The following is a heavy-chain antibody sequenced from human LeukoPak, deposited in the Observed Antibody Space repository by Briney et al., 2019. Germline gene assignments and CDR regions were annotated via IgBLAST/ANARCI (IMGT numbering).Heavy chain of an antibody. CDR3: ARAVGGHDSSGDDAFDI. CDR1: GFTFGRYW. Sequence: GSLRLSCVASGFTFGRYWMSWVRQPPGKGLEWIGEIYHSGSTNYNPSLKSRVTISVDKSKNQFSLKLSSVTAADTAVYYCARAVGGHDSSGDDAFDIWGQGTMVTVSS. V-gene: IGHV4-4*02. J-gene: IGHJ3*02. D-gene: IGHD3-22*01. CDR2: IYHSGST.